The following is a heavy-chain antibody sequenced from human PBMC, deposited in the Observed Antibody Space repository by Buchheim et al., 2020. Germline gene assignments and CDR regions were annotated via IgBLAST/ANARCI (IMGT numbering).Heavy chain of an antibody. D-gene: IGHD2/OR15-2a*01. CDR1: GFTFSNYW. Sequence: EVQLVESGGGLVQPGGSLRLSCAASGFTFSNYWMTWVRQAPGKGLEWVASITQDGSKQYFLDSVKGRFTISRDNAKNSLYRQMNRLRAEDTAVYYCARAPVPYLEDYYYGMDVWGQGTT. CDR2: ITQDGSKQ. J-gene: IGHJ6*02. CDR3: ARAPVPYLEDYYYGMDV. V-gene: IGHV3-7*01.